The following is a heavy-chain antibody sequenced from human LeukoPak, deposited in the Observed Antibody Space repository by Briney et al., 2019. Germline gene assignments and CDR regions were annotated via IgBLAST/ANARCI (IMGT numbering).Heavy chain of an antibody. CDR3: TTVTMVRDYDY. CDR1: GFSFSDDW. D-gene: IGHD3-10*01. J-gene: IGHJ4*02. Sequence: GGSLRLSCAASGFSFSDDWMSWVRQAPGKGLEWVGRIKHKRDGGTPDYATPVKGRFTISRDDSKNMLYLEMNSLKSEDTAVYYCTTVTMVRDYDYWGQGTLVTVSS. CDR2: IKHKRDGGTP. V-gene: IGHV3-15*01.